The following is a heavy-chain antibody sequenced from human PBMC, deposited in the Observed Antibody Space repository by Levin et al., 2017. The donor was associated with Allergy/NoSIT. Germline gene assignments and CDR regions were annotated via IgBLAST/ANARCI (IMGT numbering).Heavy chain of an antibody. CDR2: ISSSGSTI. D-gene: IGHD3-3*01. CDR3: ARQLGNFWSGYNYFDY. V-gene: IGHV3-48*03. J-gene: IGHJ4*02. Sequence: GESLKISCAASEFTFSSYEMNWVRQAPGKGLEWVSYISSSGSTIYYADSVKGRFTISRDNAKNSLYLQMNSLRAEDTAVYYCARQLGNFWSGYNYFDYWGQGTLVTVSS. CDR1: EFTFSSYE.